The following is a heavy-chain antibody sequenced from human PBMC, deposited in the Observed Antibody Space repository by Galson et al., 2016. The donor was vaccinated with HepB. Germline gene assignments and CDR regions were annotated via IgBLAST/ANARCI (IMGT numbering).Heavy chain of an antibody. V-gene: IGHV1-46*01. CDR2: INPSGGKT. CDR1: GYTFRTYY. J-gene: IGHJ2*01. CDR3: VRGTGKLTTVTTVTSLWYFDL. Sequence: SVKVSCKAFGYTFRTYYIHWVRQAPGQGLEWMGIINPSGGKTKYAQRFQGRVTMTSDTSTNTLYMELSSLRSDDTAVYYCVRGTGKLTTVTTVTSLWYFDLWGRGTLVTVSS. D-gene: IGHD4-17*01.